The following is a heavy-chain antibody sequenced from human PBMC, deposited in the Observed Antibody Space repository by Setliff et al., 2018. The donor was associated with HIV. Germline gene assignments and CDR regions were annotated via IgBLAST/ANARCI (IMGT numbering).Heavy chain of an antibody. CDR1: GSSISNAYY. CDR3: ARVVPREVAPGGFDI. CDR2: IYHSGST. V-gene: IGHV4-38-2*01. Sequence: SETLSLTCAVSGSSISNAYYWGWIRQPPGKGLEWIGSIYHSGSTYYNPSLKSRVTISVDTSKNQFSLKLTSVTAADTAVYFCARVVPREVAPGGFDIWGQGTMVTVSS. J-gene: IGHJ3*02. D-gene: IGHD5-12*01.